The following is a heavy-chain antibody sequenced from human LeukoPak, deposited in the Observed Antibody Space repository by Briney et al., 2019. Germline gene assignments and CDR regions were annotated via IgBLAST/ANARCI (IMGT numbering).Heavy chain of an antibody. D-gene: IGHD3-16*01. CDR1: GGSISSYY. CDR2: IYTSGST. CDR3: ARGLLQSGGEGKNWFDP. V-gene: IGHV4-4*09. Sequence: SETLSLTCTVSGGSISSYYWSWIRQPPGKGLEWIGYIYTSGSTNYNPSLKSRVTISVDTSKSQFSLKLSSVTAADTAVYYCARGLLQSGGEGKNWFDPWGQGTLVTVSS. J-gene: IGHJ5*02.